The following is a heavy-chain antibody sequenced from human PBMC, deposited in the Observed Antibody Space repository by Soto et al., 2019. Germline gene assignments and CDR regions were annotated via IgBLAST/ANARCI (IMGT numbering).Heavy chain of an antibody. J-gene: IGHJ4*02. CDR3: ARAGYGSGSYYNGYYFDY. CDR1: SGSISSSNW. D-gene: IGHD3-10*01. V-gene: IGHV4-4*02. Sequence: QVQLHESGPGLVKPSGTLSLTCAVSSGSISSSNWWSWVRQPPGKGLEWIGEIYHSGSTNYNPSLKSRVTISVDKSKNQFSLKLSSVTAADTAVYYCARAGYGSGSYYNGYYFDYWGQGTLVTVSS. CDR2: IYHSGST.